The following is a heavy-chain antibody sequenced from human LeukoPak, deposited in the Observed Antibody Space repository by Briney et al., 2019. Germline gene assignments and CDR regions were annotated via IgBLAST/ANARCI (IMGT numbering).Heavy chain of an antibody. D-gene: IGHD3-10*01. J-gene: IGHJ4*02. Sequence: PGGSLRLSCAASGFTFSSYAMHWVRQAPGKGLEWVAVISYDGSNKYYADSVNGRFTTYSDNSKTTLYLQINRLRADDTAVYYSASDYASGSYLDYWGQGTLVTVSS. V-gene: IGHV3-30-3*01. CDR1: GFTFSSYA. CDR2: ISYDGSNK. CDR3: ASDYASGSYLDY.